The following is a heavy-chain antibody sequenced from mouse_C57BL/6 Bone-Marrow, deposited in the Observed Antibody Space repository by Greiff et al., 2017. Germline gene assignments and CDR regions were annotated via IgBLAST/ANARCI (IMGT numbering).Heavy chain of an antibody. Sequence: VKLVESGPELVRPGASVKISCKAPGYAFTSHWMQWVRQRPGQGLEWIGEIFPGCGSTYYNEKFKGKAPLTVDTASRTAYMQLSSLTSEDSAVYFGARSGYCDVWGTGTTDTVSS. V-gene: IGHV1-56*01. CDR3: ARSGYCDV. CDR1: GYAFTSHW. J-gene: IGHJ1*03. CDR2: IFPGCGST.